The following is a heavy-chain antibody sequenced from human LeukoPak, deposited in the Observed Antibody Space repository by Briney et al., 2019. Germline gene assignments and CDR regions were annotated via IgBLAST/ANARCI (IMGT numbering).Heavy chain of an antibody. J-gene: IGHJ4*02. Sequence: GASVKVSCKASGYTFTAYYMHWVRQAPGQGLEWMGRINPNNGGTNYAQNFQGRVTMTRDTSISTAYMELSRLRSDDTAVYYCARDQEKGNSGTYYALDYWGQGTLVTVSS. D-gene: IGHD1-26*01. CDR1: GYTFTAYY. CDR2: INPNNGGT. V-gene: IGHV1-2*06. CDR3: ARDQEKGNSGTYYALDY.